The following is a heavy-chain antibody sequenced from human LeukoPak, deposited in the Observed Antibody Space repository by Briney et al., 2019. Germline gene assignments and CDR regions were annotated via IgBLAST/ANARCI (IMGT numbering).Heavy chain of an antibody. CDR1: GXTFSSYN. D-gene: IGHD4-17*01. CDR3: ANLYGDGAFDI. CDR2: ISSGLSTI. V-gene: IGHV3-48*01. J-gene: IGHJ3*02. Sequence: GGSLRLSCAASGXTFSSYNVNWVRQAPGKGQEWVSYISSGLSTIYYADSVKGRFTISRDNAKNSLYLQMNSLRAEDAAVYYCANLYGDGAFDIWGQGTLVTVSS.